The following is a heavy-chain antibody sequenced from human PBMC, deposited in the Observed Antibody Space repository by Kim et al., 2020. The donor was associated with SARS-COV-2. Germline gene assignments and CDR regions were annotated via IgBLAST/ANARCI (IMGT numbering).Heavy chain of an antibody. V-gene: IGHV3-23*01. D-gene: IGHD1-1*01. CDR2: INERGDIA. CDR3: VRRRKDTKYFDY. J-gene: IGHJ4*02. Sequence: GGSLRLSCAASGFAFSSYFMNWVRQAPGQGLEWVSGINERGDIADYADSVKGRFTITRDNFKNSLHLHLNGLRVDDTAVYYCVRRRKDTKYFDYWGQGT. CDR1: GFAFSSYF.